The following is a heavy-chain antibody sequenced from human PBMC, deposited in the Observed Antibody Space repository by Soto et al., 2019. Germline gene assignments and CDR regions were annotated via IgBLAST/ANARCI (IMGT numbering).Heavy chain of an antibody. CDR3: ARDRGDYYLDY. D-gene: IGHD3-10*01. J-gene: IGHJ4*02. V-gene: IGHV3-48*01. CDR1: GFTFGFYS. CDR2: LSSGSRTI. Sequence: EVQLVASGGGLVQPGGSLRLSCAGSGFTFGFYSMNWVRQAPGKGLEWISYLSSGSRTIYYADSVKGRFTISRDNAKDVVYLQMRSLRAEDTAVYYCARDRGDYYLDYWGQGTLVTVSS.